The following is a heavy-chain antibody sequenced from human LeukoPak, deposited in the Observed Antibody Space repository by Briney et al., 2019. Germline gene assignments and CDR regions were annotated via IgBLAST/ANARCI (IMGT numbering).Heavy chain of an antibody. CDR1: GFTFSRIA. D-gene: IGHD6-19*01. CDR3: AKYMSSGY. V-gene: IGHV3-23*01. Sequence: GGSLRLSCAASGFTFSRIAMTWVRQAPGKGLEWVSGVSGSGDSTYYADSVKGRFTISRDNPKNTLYLQMNSLRAEDTAVYYCAKYMSSGYWGQGTLVTVSS. CDR2: VSGSGDST. J-gene: IGHJ4*02.